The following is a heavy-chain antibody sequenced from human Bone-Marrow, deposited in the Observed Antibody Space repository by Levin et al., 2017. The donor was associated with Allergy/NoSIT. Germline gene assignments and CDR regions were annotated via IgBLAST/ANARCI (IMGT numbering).Heavy chain of an antibody. D-gene: IGHD1-26*01. CDR1: GDSVSSNSAA. J-gene: IGHJ4*02. CDR2: TYYRSKWYN. Sequence: SQTLSLTCAISGDSVSSNSAAWNWIRQSPSRGLEWLGRTYYRSKWYNDYAVSVKSRITINPDTSKNQFSLQLNSVTPEDTAVYYCARGESGSYLVGGEFDYWGQGTLVTVSS. V-gene: IGHV6-1*01. CDR3: ARGESGSYLVGGEFDY.